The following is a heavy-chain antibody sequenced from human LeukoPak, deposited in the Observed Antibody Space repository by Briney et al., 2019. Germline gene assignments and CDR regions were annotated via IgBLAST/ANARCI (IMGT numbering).Heavy chain of an antibody. CDR1: GYTFTGYY. Sequence: ASVKVSCKASGYTFTGYYMHWVRQAPGQGLEWMGWINPNSGGTNYAQKFQGRVTMTRDTSISTAYMELSRLRSDDTAVYYCARGWRGWSGYYLEDYWGQGTLVTVSS. J-gene: IGHJ4*02. CDR3: ARGWRGWSGYYLEDY. CDR2: INPNSGGT. D-gene: IGHD3-3*01. V-gene: IGHV1-2*02.